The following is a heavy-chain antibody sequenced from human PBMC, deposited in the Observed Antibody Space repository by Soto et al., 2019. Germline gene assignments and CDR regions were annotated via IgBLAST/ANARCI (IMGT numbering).Heavy chain of an antibody. Sequence: QVQLVQSGAEVKKPGSSVKVSCKASGGTFSSYTISWVRQAPGQGLEWMGRIIPILGIANYAQKFQGRVTITADKSTSTAYMELSSLRSEDTGVYYCARDGPQYYYDSSGYLMVDYWGQGTLVTVSS. J-gene: IGHJ4*02. CDR2: IIPILGIA. CDR3: ARDGPQYYYDSSGYLMVDY. CDR1: GGTFSSYT. V-gene: IGHV1-69*08. D-gene: IGHD3-22*01.